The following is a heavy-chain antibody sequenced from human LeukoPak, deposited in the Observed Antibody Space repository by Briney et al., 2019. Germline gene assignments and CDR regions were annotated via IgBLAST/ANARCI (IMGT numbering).Heavy chain of an antibody. Sequence: AGGSLRLSCAASGFTFSRKDMHWIRQATGRSLEWVSGIGIVGDTYYSDSVKGRFTISRESGKNSLYLQMNSLTAGDTAVYYCARGGSSSDTFDLWGQGALVTVSS. V-gene: IGHV3-13*01. CDR3: ARGGSSSDTFDL. J-gene: IGHJ5*02. CDR1: GFTFSRKD. CDR2: IGIVGDT. D-gene: IGHD1-26*01.